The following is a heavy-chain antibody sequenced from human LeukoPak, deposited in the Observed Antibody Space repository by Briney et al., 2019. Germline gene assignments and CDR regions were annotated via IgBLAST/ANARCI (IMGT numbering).Heavy chain of an antibody. V-gene: IGHV1-18*01. Sequence: ASVTVSCTASGYTFTSYGISWVRQAPGQGLEWKGWISAYNGNTNYAQKPQGRVTMTTDTSTSTAYMELRSLRSVDTAVYYCARDGELRYFDWLLSSEYFQHWGQGTLVTVSS. J-gene: IGHJ1*01. CDR3: ARDGELRYFDWLLSSEYFQH. D-gene: IGHD3-9*01. CDR2: ISAYNGNT. CDR1: GYTFTSYG.